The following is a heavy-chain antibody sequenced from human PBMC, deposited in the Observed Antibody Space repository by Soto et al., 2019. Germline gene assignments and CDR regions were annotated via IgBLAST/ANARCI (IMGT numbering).Heavy chain of an antibody. D-gene: IGHD3-16*02. V-gene: IGHV3-23*01. Sequence: GESLRLSCAASGFTFSSYAMSWVRQAPGKGLEWVSAISGSGGSTYYADSVKGRFTISRDNSKNTLYLQMNSLRAEDTAVYYCAKVSLTFITLIFYFDYWGQGTLVTVSS. CDR1: GFTFSSYA. CDR3: AKVSLTFITLIFYFDY. J-gene: IGHJ4*02. CDR2: ISGSGGST.